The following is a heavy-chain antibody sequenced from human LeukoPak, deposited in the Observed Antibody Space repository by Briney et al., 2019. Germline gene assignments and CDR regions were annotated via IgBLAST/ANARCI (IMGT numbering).Heavy chain of an antibody. Sequence: GASVKVSCKASGYTFTGYYMHWVRQAPGQGLEWMGWINPNSGGTNYAQKFQGRVTMTRDTSISTAYMELSRLRSDDTAVYYCARDPQSYSPRVGRIGGVIPWGQGTLVTVSS. CDR1: GYTFTGYY. V-gene: IGHV1-2*02. CDR2: INPNSGGT. CDR3: ARDPQSYSPRVGRIGGVIP. J-gene: IGHJ5*02. D-gene: IGHD3-16*01.